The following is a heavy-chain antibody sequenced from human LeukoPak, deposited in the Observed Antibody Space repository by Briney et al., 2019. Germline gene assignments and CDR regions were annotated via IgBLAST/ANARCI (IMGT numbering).Heavy chain of an antibody. CDR3: VRGTTGTTFAFDI. Sequence: SQTLSLTCAISGDSVSSNSAAWNWIGQSPSRGLEWLGRTYYRSKWYNDYAVSVKGRITFNPDTSKNQFSLQLNSVTPEDTAVYYCVRGTTGTTFAFDIWGQGTMVTVSS. J-gene: IGHJ3*02. V-gene: IGHV6-1*01. CDR2: TYYRSKWYN. CDR1: GDSVSSNSAA. D-gene: IGHD1-1*01.